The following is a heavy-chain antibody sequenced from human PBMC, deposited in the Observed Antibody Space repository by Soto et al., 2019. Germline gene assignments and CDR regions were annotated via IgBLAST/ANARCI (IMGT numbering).Heavy chain of an antibody. CDR2: ISAYNGNT. V-gene: IGHV1-18*01. D-gene: IGHD3-16*02. CDR1: GYTFTSYG. Sequence: ASVKVSCKASGYTFTSYGISWVRQAPGQGLEWMGWISAYNGNTNYAQKLQGRVTMTTDTSTSTAYMELRSLRSDDTAVYYCGRALHPGGSYRSWYYYYYYMDVWGKGTTVTVSS. J-gene: IGHJ6*03. CDR3: GRALHPGGSYRSWYYYYYYMDV.